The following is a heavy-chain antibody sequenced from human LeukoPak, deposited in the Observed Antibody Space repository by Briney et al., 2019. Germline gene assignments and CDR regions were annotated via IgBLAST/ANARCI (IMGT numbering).Heavy chain of an antibody. CDR1: GGSFSGYY. CDR3: ARGGGYYYYYMEV. J-gene: IGHJ6*03. Sequence: SETLSLTCAVYGGSFSGYYWSWIRQPPGKGLEWIGEINHSGSTNYNPSLKSRVTISVDTSKNQFSLKLSSVTAADTAVYYCARGGGYYYYYMEVWGKGTTVTVSS. V-gene: IGHV4-34*01. CDR2: INHSGST.